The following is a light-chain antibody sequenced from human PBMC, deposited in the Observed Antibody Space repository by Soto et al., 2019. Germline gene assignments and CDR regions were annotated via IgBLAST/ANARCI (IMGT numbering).Light chain of an antibody. CDR3: SSYTSSSTLV. J-gene: IGLJ2*01. CDR2: DVS. CDR1: SSDVGGYNY. Sequence: QSVLTQPASVSGSPGQSITISCTGTSSDVGGYNYVSWYQQHPGKAPKLMIYDVSNRPSGVSNRFSGSKSGNTASPTISGLQAEDEADYYCSSYTSSSTLVFGRGTKLTVL. V-gene: IGLV2-14*01.